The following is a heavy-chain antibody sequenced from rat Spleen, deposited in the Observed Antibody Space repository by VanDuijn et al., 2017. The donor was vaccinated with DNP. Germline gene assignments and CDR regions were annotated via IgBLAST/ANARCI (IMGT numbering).Heavy chain of an antibody. CDR1: GFTFSDYN. J-gene: IGHJ2*01. CDR2: ISYDGRSA. CDR3: ARQGGDFDY. Sequence: EVQLVESGGGLVQPGNSLKLSCAASGFTFSDYNMAWVRQAPKKGLEWVATISYDGRSAYYRDSVQGRFTISRDNAKSTLYLQMDSLRSEDTATYYCARQGGDFDYWGQGVMVTVSS. V-gene: IGHV5-7*01.